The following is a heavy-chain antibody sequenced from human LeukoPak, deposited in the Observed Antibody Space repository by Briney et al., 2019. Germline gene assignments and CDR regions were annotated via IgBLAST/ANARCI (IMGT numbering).Heavy chain of an antibody. CDR2: IIPIFGTA. CDR1: GGTFSSYA. V-gene: IGHV1-69*01. CDR3: AREKAYYYDSSGAFDI. Sequence: SVTVSCTASGGTFSSYAISWVRQAPGQGLVWMGGIIPIFGTANYAQKFQGRVTITADESTSTAYMELSSLRSEDTAVYYCAREKAYYYDSSGAFDIWGQGTMVTVSS. J-gene: IGHJ3*02. D-gene: IGHD3-22*01.